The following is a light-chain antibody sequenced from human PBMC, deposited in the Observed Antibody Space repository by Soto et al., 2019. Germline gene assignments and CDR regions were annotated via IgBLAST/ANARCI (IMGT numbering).Light chain of an antibody. CDR1: QDISNY. V-gene: IGKV1-9*01. J-gene: IGKJ1*01. Sequence: DIQLTQSPSFLSASVGDSVTITCRASQDISNYLAWYQQKPGNAPKLLIYDASTLQSGVPSRFSGRGSGTEFTLTISSLQPDDSATYYCQPLFSYPRPFGQGTKVEIK. CDR3: QPLFSYPRP. CDR2: DAS.